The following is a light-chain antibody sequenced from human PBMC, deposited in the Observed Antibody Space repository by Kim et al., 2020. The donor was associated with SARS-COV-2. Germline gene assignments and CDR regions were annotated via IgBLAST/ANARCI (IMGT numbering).Light chain of an antibody. V-gene: IGLV2-14*01. J-gene: IGLJ1*01. CDR3: CSYTTSSTYV. Sequence: GQSIPISCTGTISDVGRYEFVSWYQQHPGEAPKLIIYEVNKRPSGVPNRFSGSKSGNTASLTVSGLQAEDEGYYHCCSYTTSSTYVFGSGTKVTVL. CDR2: EVN. CDR1: ISDVGRYEF.